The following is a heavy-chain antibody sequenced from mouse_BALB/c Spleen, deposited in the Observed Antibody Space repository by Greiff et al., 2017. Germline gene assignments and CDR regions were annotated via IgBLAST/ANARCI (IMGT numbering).Heavy chain of an antibody. Sequence: VHVKQFGAELVKPGASVKISCKASGYTFTDYNMDWVKQSHGKSLEWIGDINPNYDSTSYNQKFKGKATLTVDKSSSTAYMELRSLTSEDTAVYYCARGYYGSTPYWYFDVWGAGTTVTVSS. CDR2: INPNYDST. CDR1: GYTFTDYN. CDR3: ARGYYGSTPYWYFDV. J-gene: IGHJ1*01. D-gene: IGHD1-1*01. V-gene: IGHV1-18*01.